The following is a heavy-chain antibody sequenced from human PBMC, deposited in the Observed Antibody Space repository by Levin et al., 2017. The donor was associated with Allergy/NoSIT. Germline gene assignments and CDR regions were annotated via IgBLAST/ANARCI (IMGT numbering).Heavy chain of an antibody. J-gene: IGHJ4*02. CDR2: IYYSGST. D-gene: IGHD1-26*01. CDR3: ARASRSLVGPRTVDD. CDR1: GGSVSSGVSY. V-gene: IGHV4-61*08. Sequence: SQTLSLTCTVSGGSVSSGVSYWSWIRQPPGKGLEWIGYIYYSGSTKYNPSLKSRVTISIDTSKNQFSLNLNSVTPTDTAIYYCARASRSLVGPRTVDDWGQGTLVTVSS.